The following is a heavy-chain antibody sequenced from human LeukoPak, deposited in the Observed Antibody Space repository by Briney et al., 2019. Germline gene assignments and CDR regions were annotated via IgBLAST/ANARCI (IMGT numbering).Heavy chain of an antibody. CDR2: ITWDGGNT. D-gene: IGHD3-10*01. Sequence: GGSLRLSCAASGFSFDDYAMHWVRHAPGKGLAWVSLITWDGGNTYYADSVKGRFTISRDNSKNSLYLQMNSLRAEDTALYYCAKDGSGSFYYYYYMDVWGKGTTVTVSS. J-gene: IGHJ6*03. V-gene: IGHV3-43D*03. CDR1: GFSFDDYA. CDR3: AKDGSGSFYYYYYMDV.